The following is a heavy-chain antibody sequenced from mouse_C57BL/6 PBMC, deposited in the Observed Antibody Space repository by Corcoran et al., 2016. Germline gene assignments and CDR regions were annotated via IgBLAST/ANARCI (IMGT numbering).Heavy chain of an antibody. CDR3: ARGNHYFDY. V-gene: IGHV1-19*01. D-gene: IGHD2-1*01. CDR2: INPYNGGT. J-gene: IGHJ2*01. CDR1: GYTFTDYY. Sequence: EVQLQQSGPVLVKPGASVKMYCKASGYTFTDYYMNWVKQSHGKSLEWIGVINPYNGGTSYNQKFKGKATLTVDKSSSTAYMELNSLTSEDSAVYYCARGNHYFDYWGQGTTLTVSS.